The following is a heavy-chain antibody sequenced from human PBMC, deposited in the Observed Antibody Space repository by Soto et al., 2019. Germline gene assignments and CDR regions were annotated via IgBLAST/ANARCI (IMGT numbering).Heavy chain of an antibody. CDR2: IIPILGIA. D-gene: IGHD1-26*01. V-gene: IGHV1-69*08. J-gene: IGHJ4*02. Sequence: QVQLVQSGAEVKKPGSSVKVSCKASGGTFSSCTISWVRQAPGQGLEWMGRIIPILGIANYAQKFQGRVTITADKSTSTAYMELSSLRSEDTAVYYCARESSGSYGTLDYWGQGTLVTVSS. CDR3: ARESSGSYGTLDY. CDR1: GGTFSSCT.